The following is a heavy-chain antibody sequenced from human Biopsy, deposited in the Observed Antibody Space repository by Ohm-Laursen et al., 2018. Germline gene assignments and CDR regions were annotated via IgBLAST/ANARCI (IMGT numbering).Heavy chain of an antibody. Sequence: SVKVSCKASGYTFTSYGISWVRQAPGQGLEWMGWINTENGNTIYAQNLQGRVTMTADTSTSPAYMEVTSLRSDDPAVYYCARAKLEPVYYYYGMDVWGQGTTVTVSS. CDR2: INTENGNT. CDR3: ARAKLEPVYYYYGMDV. D-gene: IGHD1-1*01. CDR1: GYTFTSYG. J-gene: IGHJ6*02. V-gene: IGHV1-18*01.